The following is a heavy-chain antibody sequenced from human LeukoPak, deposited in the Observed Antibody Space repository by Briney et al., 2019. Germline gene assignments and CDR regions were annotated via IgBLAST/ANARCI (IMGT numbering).Heavy chain of an antibody. D-gene: IGHD6-13*01. Sequence: PGGSLRLSCAASGFTFDDHGMSWVRQAPGKGLEWVSGIKWDGGRTGYADSVKGRFTISRDNAKNSVYLQMNSLRAEDTAVYYCAREAARGYSSSWYLLRGDYYYYYYMDVWGKGTTVTVSS. CDR2: IKWDGGRT. CDR1: GFTFDDHG. CDR3: AREAARGYSSSWYLLRGDYYYYYYMDV. J-gene: IGHJ6*03. V-gene: IGHV3-20*04.